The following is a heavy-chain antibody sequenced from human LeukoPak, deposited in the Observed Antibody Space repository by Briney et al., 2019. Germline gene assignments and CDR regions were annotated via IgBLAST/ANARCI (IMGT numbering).Heavy chain of an antibody. Sequence: SQTLSLTCTVSLGSISSGSYYWSWIRQPAGKGLEWIGRIHTSGSTNYNPSLKSRATISVDTSKNQFSLKLSSVTAADTAVYYCAGSQGGYWTSFDYWGQGTLVTVSS. V-gene: IGHV4-61*02. J-gene: IGHJ4*02. CDR1: LGSISSGSYY. D-gene: IGHD3-22*01. CDR3: AGSQGGYWTSFDY. CDR2: IHTSGST.